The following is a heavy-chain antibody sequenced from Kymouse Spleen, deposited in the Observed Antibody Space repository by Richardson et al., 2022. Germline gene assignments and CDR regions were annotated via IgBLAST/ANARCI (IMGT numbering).Heavy chain of an antibody. D-gene: IGHD1-7*01. J-gene: IGHJ6*02. V-gene: IGHV3-13*01. CDR3: ARGFITGTYYYGMDV. CDR2: IGTAGDT. CDR1: GFTFSSYD. Sequence: EVQLVESGGGLVQPGGSLRLSCAASGFTFSSYDMHWVRQATGKGLEWVSAIGTAGDTYYPGSVKGRFTISRENAKNSLYLQMNSLRAGDTAVYYCARGFITGTYYYGMDVWGQGTTVTVSS.